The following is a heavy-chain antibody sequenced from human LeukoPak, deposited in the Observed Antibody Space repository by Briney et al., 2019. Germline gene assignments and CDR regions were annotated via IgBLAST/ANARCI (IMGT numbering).Heavy chain of an antibody. CDR2: INSDGTST. Sequence: PGGSLRLSCAASEFTFSSYWMHWVRQAPGKGLVWVSRINSDGTSTSYADSVKGRFTISRDNAKNTLYLQMNSLRAEDTAVYYCATGRWLRLFDYWGQGTLVTVSS. D-gene: IGHD5-24*01. V-gene: IGHV3-74*01. CDR3: ATGRWLRLFDY. J-gene: IGHJ4*02. CDR1: EFTFSSYW.